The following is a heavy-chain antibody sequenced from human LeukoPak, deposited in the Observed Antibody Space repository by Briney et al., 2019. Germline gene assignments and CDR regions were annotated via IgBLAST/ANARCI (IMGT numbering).Heavy chain of an antibody. J-gene: IGHJ4*02. V-gene: IGHV1-46*01. D-gene: IGHD5-12*01. Sequence: ASVKVSCKASGYSLTTYYIHWVRQAPGQGLEWIGIINPSSGSTSYAQKFQGRVTIFRDTSATTAYMVLSSLRSEDTAVYYCARDGGYDGNEPREMDYWGQGTLVTVPS. CDR3: ARDGGYDGNEPREMDY. CDR1: GYSLTTYY. CDR2: INPSSGST.